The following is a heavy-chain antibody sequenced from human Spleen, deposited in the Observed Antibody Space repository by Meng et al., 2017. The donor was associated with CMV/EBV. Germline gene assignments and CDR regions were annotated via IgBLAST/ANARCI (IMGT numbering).Heavy chain of an antibody. V-gene: IGHV1-2*02. CDR3: ARDLAGDAFDM. Sequence: ASVKVSCKASGYIFTAYHIHWVRQAPGQGLEWMGWINSNNGGTNDALKLQGRLTMTREASISTAYMELSRLRSDDTAVYYCARDLAGDAFDMWGQGTMVTVSS. CDR1: GYIFTAYH. CDR2: INSNNGGT. D-gene: IGHD6-19*01. J-gene: IGHJ3*02.